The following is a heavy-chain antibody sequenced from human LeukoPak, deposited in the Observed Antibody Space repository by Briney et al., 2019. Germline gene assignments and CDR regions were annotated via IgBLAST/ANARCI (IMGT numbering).Heavy chain of an antibody. V-gene: IGHV4-59*01. J-gene: IGHJ4*02. D-gene: IGHD5-18*01. Sequence: SETLSLTCTVSGGSISSYYWSWIRQPPGKGLEWIGYIYYSGSTNYNPSLMSRVTISVDTSKNQFSLKLSSVTAADTAVYYCASEYSYGYYLFDYWGQGTLVSVSS. CDR1: GGSISSYY. CDR3: ASEYSYGYYLFDY. CDR2: IYYSGST.